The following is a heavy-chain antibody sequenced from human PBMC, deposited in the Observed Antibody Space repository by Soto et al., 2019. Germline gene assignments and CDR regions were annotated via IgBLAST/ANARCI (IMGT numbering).Heavy chain of an antibody. CDR3: ARTEDYGWFYT. D-gene: IGHD4-17*01. V-gene: IGHV4-59*11. CDR1: GGSIRPHY. CDR2: IYYSGST. J-gene: IGHJ5*02. Sequence: SETLFLTCTVSGGSIRPHYWSWIRQPPGKGLEWIGYIYYSGSTNYNPSLKSRLTISVDTSTNQFSLKLTSVTAADTAMYYCARTEDYGWFYTLGQETLVTVSS.